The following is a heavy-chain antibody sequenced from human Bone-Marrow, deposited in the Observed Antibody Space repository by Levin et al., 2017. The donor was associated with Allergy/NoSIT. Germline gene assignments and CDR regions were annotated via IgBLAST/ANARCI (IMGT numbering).Heavy chain of an antibody. Sequence: GGSLRLSCAASGFTFNDYTMHWVRQAPQRGLEWVSLITWDASTTYYADSVRGRFTISRDNSKNALYLQMNSLTTEDTALYYCAKDLSPRLAVTGGIDYWGQGTLVTVSS. CDR3: AKDLSPRLAVTGGIDY. V-gene: IGHV3-43*01. CDR1: GFTFNDYT. CDR2: ITWDASTT. D-gene: IGHD6-19*01. J-gene: IGHJ4*01.